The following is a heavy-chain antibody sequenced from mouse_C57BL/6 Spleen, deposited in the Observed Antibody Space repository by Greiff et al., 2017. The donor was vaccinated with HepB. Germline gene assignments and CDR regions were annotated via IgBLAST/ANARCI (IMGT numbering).Heavy chain of an antibody. D-gene: IGHD3-2*02. V-gene: IGHV1-59*01. J-gene: IGHJ2*01. CDR2: IDPSDSYT. CDR1: GYTFTSYW. CDR3: ARRDSSGYDLDY. Sequence: VQLQQPGAELVRPGTSVKLSCKASGYTFTSYWMHWVKQRPGQGLEWIGVIDPSDSYTNYNQKFKGKATLTVDTSSSTAYMQLSSLTSEDSAVYYCARRDSSGYDLDYWGQGTTLTVSS.